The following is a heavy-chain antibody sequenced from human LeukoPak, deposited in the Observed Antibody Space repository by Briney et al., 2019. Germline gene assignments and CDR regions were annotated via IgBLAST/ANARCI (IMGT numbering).Heavy chain of an antibody. CDR1: GFSLHTRGRW. V-gene: IGHV2-70*01. Sequence: SGPSLFKAPPTLTLTCTFSGFSLHTRGRWVNWIRQTPGKALTRLTPIAWDDEEYYSTSLKTRLTISKDTSKNQVVLTMTNMDPVDTATYYCARIRVTGSYRVYSDYWGQGTLVTVSS. J-gene: IGHJ4*02. CDR3: ARIRVTGSYRVYSDY. D-gene: IGHD1-26*01. CDR2: IAWDDEE.